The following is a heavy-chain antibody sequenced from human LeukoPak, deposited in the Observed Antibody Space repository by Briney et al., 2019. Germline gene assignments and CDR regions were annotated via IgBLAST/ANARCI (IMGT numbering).Heavy chain of an antibody. V-gene: IGHV3-33*01. CDR3: ARDRSGGYYNGFDY. CDR2: IWYDGSNK. J-gene: IGHJ4*02. CDR1: GFTFSSYG. Sequence: PGGSLRLPCAASGFTFSSYGMHWVRQAPGKGLEWVAVIWYDGSNKYYADSVKGRFTISRDNSKNTLYLQMNSLRAEDTAVYYCARDRSGGYYNGFDYWGQGTLVTVSS. D-gene: IGHD1-26*01.